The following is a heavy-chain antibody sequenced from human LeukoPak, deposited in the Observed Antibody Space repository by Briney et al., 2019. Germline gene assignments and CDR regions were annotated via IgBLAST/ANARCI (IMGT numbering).Heavy chain of an antibody. CDR1: GGSISSGGYY. J-gene: IGHJ3*02. Sequence: PSQTLSLTCTVSGGSISSGGYYWSWIRQHPGKGLEWIGYIYYSGSTYYNPSLKSRVTISVDTSKNQFSLKLSSVTAADTAVYYCVRDTHDLNAFDIWGQGTMVTVSS. CDR3: VRDTHDLNAFDI. CDR2: IYYSGST. V-gene: IGHV4-31*03.